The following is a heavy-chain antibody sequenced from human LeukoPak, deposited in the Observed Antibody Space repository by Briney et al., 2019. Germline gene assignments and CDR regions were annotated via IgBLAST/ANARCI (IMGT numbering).Heavy chain of an antibody. D-gene: IGHD3-22*01. CDR1: GGSISMNNNY. CDR3: ARRPGYYDSIDS. V-gene: IGHV4-39*01. CDR2: IYHYGST. Sequence: SETLSLTCTVSGGSISMNNNYWVWIRQPPGKWLGWIGSIYHYGSTYYNPPLKRRATLSEDTSQHHFSLHQRSVTAADTAVYYCARRPGYYDSIDSWGQGTLVTV. J-gene: IGHJ4*02.